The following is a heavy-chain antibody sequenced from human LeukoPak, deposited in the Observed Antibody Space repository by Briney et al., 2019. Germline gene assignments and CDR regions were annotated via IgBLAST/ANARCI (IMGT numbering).Heavy chain of an antibody. J-gene: IGHJ4*02. CDR2: IIPIFGTA. D-gene: IGHD4-17*01. CDR1: GGTFSSYA. CDR3: ARASYRHYGDYDG. V-gene: IGHV1-69*13. Sequence: ASVKVSCKASGGTFSSYAIRWVRQAPGQGLEWMGGIIPIFGTANYAQKFQGRVTITADESTSTAYMELSSLRSEDTAVYYCARASYRHYGDYDGWGQGTLVTVSS.